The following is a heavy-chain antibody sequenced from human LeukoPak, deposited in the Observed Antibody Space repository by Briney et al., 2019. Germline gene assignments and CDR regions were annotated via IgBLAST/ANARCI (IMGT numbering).Heavy chain of an antibody. V-gene: IGHV1-46*01. J-gene: IGHJ4*02. Sequence: ASVKVSCKASGYTFTSSYIHWMRQTPGQGFEWMGVSYPDAGTTDHGQRFRDRFVMTADTATSTVYMELSSLTSEDTGVYYCVREFVGGTFDYWGQGALITVSA. D-gene: IGHD3-3*01. CDR3: VREFVGGTFDY. CDR1: GYTFTSSY. CDR2: SYPDAGTT.